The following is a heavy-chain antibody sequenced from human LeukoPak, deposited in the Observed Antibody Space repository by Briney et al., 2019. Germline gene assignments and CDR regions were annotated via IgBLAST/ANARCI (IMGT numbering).Heavy chain of an antibody. Sequence: PSQTLSLTCTISGGSINSDFYYWAWIRQPAGKRLEWIGRIYTNGWTDYNPSLKSRVTISVDTSKNQFSLKLSFVTAADTAFYYCARGSGWNSFDPWGQGTLVTVSS. D-gene: IGHD6-19*01. CDR1: GGSINSDFYY. CDR2: IYTNGWT. CDR3: ARGSGWNSFDP. J-gene: IGHJ5*02. V-gene: IGHV4-61*02.